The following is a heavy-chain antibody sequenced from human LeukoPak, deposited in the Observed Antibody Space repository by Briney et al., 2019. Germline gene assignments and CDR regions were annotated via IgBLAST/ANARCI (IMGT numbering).Heavy chain of an antibody. D-gene: IGHD2-15*01. J-gene: IGHJ4*02. Sequence: GRSLRLSCAASGFTFTNYAMHWVRQAPGKGLEWVAVISYDETNKYYEDSVKGRFTISRDNSKNTLYLQMNSLRAEDTAVYYCARDRLLTPGYYFDYWGQGTLVTVSS. CDR1: GFTFTNYA. CDR3: ARDRLLTPGYYFDY. CDR2: ISYDETNK. V-gene: IGHV3-30*04.